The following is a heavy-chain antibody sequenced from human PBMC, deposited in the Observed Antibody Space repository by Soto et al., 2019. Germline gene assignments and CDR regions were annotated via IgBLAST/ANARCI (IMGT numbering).Heavy chain of an antibody. J-gene: IGHJ6*02. CDR1: GFTFSSYW. CDR2: INSDGSST. Sequence: GGSLRLSCAASGFTFSSYWMHWVRQAPGKGLVWVSRINSDGSSTSYADSVKGRFTISRDNAKNTLYLQMNSLRAEDTAVYYCARSGPAGDYDFWSGYYTGINYYYSYGMDVWGQGTTVTVSS. V-gene: IGHV3-74*01. D-gene: IGHD3-3*01. CDR3: ARSGPAGDYDFWSGYYTGINYYYSYGMDV.